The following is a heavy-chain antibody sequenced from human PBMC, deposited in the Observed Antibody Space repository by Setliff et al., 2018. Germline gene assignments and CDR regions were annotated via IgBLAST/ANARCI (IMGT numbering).Heavy chain of an antibody. V-gene: IGHV4-34*01. J-gene: IGHJ4*02. CDR1: GGSFSGSY. D-gene: IGHD2-21*02. Sequence: SETLSLTCAVYGGSFSGSYWSWIRQPPGKGLEWIGEINHSGSINYNPSLKSLLTISRDTSKNQVSLKLNSVTATDTAVYYCARDLGHGGDSDYWGQGILVTVSS. CDR2: INHSGSI. CDR3: ARDLGHGGDSDY.